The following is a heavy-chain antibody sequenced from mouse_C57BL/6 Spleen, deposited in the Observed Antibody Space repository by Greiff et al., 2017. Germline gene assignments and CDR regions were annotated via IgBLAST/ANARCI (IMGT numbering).Heavy chain of an antibody. Sequence: EVKVVESGEGLVKPGGSLKLSCAASGFTFSSYAMSWVRQTPEKRLEWVAYISSGGDYIYYADTVKGRFTISRDNARNTLYLQMSSLKSEDTAMYYCTRERGLYYGNYCDYWGQGTTLTVSS. CDR3: TRERGLYYGNYCDY. CDR1: GFTFSSYA. CDR2: ISSGGDYI. D-gene: IGHD2-1*01. V-gene: IGHV5-9-1*02. J-gene: IGHJ2*01.